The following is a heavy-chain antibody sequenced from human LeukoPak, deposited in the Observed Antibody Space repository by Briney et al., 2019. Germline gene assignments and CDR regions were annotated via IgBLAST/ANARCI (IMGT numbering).Heavy chain of an antibody. CDR3: ASGDILTGTLDY. V-gene: IGHV3-48*03. Sequence: PGGSLRLSCAASGFTFSSYEMNWVRQAPGKGLEWVSYISSSGSTIYYADSVKGRFTISRDNAKNSMYLQINSLRAEDTSVYDCASGDILTGTLDYRGQGTLVTVS. J-gene: IGHJ4*02. CDR2: ISSSGSTI. D-gene: IGHD3-9*01. CDR1: GFTFSSYE.